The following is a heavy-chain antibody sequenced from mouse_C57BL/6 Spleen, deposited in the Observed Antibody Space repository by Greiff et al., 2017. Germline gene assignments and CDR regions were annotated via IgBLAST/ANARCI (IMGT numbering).Heavy chain of an antibody. D-gene: IGHD2-1*01. CDR3: AGGGNYVGGYYAMDD. CDR1: GYSITSGYY. V-gene: IGHV3-6*01. CDR2: ISYDGSN. J-gene: IGHJ4*01. Sequence: EVQLVESGPGLVKPSQSLSLTCSVTGYSITSGYYWYWIRQSPGNQLEWMGYISYDGSNNYNPSLKNRISITRDTSKNQFFLKLNSVTTEDTASYDCAGGGNYVGGYYAMDDWGTGTSVTVSS.